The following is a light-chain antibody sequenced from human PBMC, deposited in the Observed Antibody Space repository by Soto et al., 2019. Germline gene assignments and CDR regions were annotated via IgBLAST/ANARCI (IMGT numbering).Light chain of an antibody. J-gene: IGLJ2*01. Sequence: QAVVTQEPSLTVSPGGTVTLTCGASTGAVTSGHYPYWFQQKPGQAPRTLIYDTSNKHSWTPARFSGSLLGGKAALPLSGAQSEDEAEYYCLLSYSGARLVVFGGGTKLTVL. V-gene: IGLV7-46*01. CDR3: LLSYSGARLVV. CDR2: DTS. CDR1: TGAVTSGHY.